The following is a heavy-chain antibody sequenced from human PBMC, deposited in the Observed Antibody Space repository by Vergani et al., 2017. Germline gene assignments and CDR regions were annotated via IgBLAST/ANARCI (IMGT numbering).Heavy chain of an antibody. Sequence: QVQLVQSGAEVKKPGSSVKVSCKASGGTFSSYAISWVRQAPGQGLEWMGGIIPIFGTANYAKKLQGIVTITADESTSTAYMELSSLRSEDTAVYYCASPTPESDGMDVWGQGTTVTVSS. CDR3: ASPTPESDGMDV. CDR1: GGTFSSYA. CDR2: IIPIFGTA. J-gene: IGHJ6*02. V-gene: IGHV1-69*12.